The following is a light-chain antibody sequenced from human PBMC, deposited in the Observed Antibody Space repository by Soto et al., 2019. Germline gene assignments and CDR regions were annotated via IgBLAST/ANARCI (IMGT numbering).Light chain of an antibody. CDR3: SSHTSSSPL. Sequence: QSALTQPASVSGSPGQSITISCTGTDSDILSYNYISWYQQHPGKAPKLIIYDVTNRPLGISSRFSGSKSGNTASLTISGLQAEDEADYYCSSHTSSSPLFGGGTKLTVL. V-gene: IGLV2-14*03. J-gene: IGLJ2*01. CDR2: DVT. CDR1: DSDILSYNY.